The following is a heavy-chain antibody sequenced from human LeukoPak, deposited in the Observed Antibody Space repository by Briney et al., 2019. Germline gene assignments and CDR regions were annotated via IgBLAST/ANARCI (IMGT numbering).Heavy chain of an antibody. CDR3: ARSIAAAGTIPGYYGMDV. CDR1: GFTFSSYS. J-gene: IGHJ6*02. V-gene: IGHV3-21*01. Sequence: GGSLRLSCAASGFTFSSYSMNWVRQAPGKGLEWVSSISSSSSYIYYADSVKGRFTISRDNAKNSLYLQMNSLRAEDTAVYYCARSIAAAGTIPGYYGMDVWGQGTTVTVSS. CDR2: ISSSSSYI. D-gene: IGHD6-13*01.